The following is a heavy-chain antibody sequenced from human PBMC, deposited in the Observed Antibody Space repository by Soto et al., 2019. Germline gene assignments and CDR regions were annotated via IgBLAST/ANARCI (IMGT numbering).Heavy chain of an antibody. CDR1: GYTFTSCS. CDR3: ARDRYSSGWSPYNWFDP. Sequence: QVQLVQSGAEVKKPGASVKVSCKASGYTFTSCSVHWVRQAPGQRLEWMGWINVGNGDTKYSQKFQGRVYITRDTSASTAYMELSSLTSEDTAVYYCARDRYSSGWSPYNWFDPWGQGHWSPSRQ. D-gene: IGHD6-19*01. V-gene: IGHV1-3*01. CDR2: INVGNGDT. J-gene: IGHJ5*02.